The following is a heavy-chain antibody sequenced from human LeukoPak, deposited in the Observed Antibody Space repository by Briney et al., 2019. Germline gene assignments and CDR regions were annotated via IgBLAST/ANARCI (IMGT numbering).Heavy chain of an antibody. J-gene: IGHJ4*02. CDR1: GFTFSSYA. V-gene: IGHV3-30-3*01. CDR2: ISYDGSNK. CDR3: AREESLITIFGVVIIPFDH. D-gene: IGHD3-3*01. Sequence: GGSLRLSCAASGFTFSSYAMHWVRQAPGKGLEWVAVISYDGSNKYYADSVKGRFTISRDNSKNTLYLQMNSLRAEDTAVYYCAREESLITIFGVVIIPFDHWGQGTLVTVSS.